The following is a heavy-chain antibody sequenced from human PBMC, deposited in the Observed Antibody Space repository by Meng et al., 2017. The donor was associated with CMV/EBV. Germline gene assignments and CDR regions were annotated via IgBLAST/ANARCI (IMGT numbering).Heavy chain of an antibody. J-gene: IGHJ4*02. D-gene: IGHD4-11*01. V-gene: IGHV3-30-3*01. CDR1: GFTFSSYA. CDR3: AKDPYSNYARPY. CDR2: ISYDGSNK. Sequence: GESLKISCAASGFTFSSYAMHWVRQAPGKGLEWVAVISYDGSNKYYADSVKGRFTISRDNSKNTLYLQMNSLRAEDTAVYYCAKDPYSNYARPYWGQGTLVTVSS.